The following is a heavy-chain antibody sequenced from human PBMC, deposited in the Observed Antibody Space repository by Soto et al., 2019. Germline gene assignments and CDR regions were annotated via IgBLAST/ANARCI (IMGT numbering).Heavy chain of an antibody. CDR2: INRGRSYI. CDR1: GFPFSITG. J-gene: IGHJ6*03. Sequence: EGHLVESGGGLVKPGGSLRLSCEDSGFPFSITGMNWVRQAPGKGLEWVSSINRGRSYIDYADSVKGRLTISRDNAKISLYLQMNNQRVEDTVVYYCAIDGAAGSVMDVWSKRTTVTVSS. V-gene: IGHV3-21*01. D-gene: IGHD6-13*01. CDR3: AIDGAAGSVMDV.